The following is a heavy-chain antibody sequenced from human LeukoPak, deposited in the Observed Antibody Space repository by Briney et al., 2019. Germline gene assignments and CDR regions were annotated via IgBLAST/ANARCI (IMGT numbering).Heavy chain of an antibody. V-gene: IGHV3-30*02. CDR1: GFIFSSYG. CDR2: IRYDGSEK. CDR3: AKDKIAVRPGWFDP. J-gene: IGHJ5*02. D-gene: IGHD6-6*01. Sequence: GGSLRLSCAASGFIFSSYGMHWVRQAPGKGLEWVALIRYDGSEKYYVDSVKGRFTISRDNSKNTLYLQMNSLRAKDTAVYYCAKDKIAVRPGWFDPWGQGTLVTVSS.